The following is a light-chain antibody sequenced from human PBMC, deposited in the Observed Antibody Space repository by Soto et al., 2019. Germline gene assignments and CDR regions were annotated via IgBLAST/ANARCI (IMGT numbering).Light chain of an antibody. V-gene: IGKV1-33*01. Sequence: DIQMTQSRSSLSASVGDRVTITFQASQDISNYLNWYQQKPGKAPKLLIYDASNLETGVPSRFSGRGYGTDFTFTISSLQPEDFATYFCQQYDTLKVTFGPGTKVDIK. J-gene: IGKJ3*01. CDR3: QQYDTLKVT. CDR2: DAS. CDR1: QDISNY.